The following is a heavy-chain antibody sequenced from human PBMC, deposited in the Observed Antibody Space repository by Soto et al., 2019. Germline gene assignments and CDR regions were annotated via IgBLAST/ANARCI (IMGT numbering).Heavy chain of an antibody. CDR2: ISGSGGST. Sequence: GVLRLSCAASGFTFSSYAMSWVRQAPGKGLEWVSAISGSGGSTYYADSVKGRFTISRDNSKNTLYLQMNSLRAEDTAVYYCAKEIESSWLYYYYYGMDVWGQGTTVTVSS. CDR3: AKEIESSWLYYYYYGMDV. D-gene: IGHD6-13*01. CDR1: GFTFSSYA. J-gene: IGHJ6*02. V-gene: IGHV3-23*01.